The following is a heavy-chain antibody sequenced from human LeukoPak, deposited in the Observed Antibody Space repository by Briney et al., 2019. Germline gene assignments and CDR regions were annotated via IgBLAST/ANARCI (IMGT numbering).Heavy chain of an antibody. CDR2: IYTSGST. D-gene: IGHD3-10*01. V-gene: IGHV4-61*02. J-gene: IGHJ6*02. Sequence: SQTLSLTCTVSGGSISSGSYYWSWIRQPAGTGLEWIGRIYTSGSTNYNPSLKSRVTISVDTSKNQFSLKLSSVTAADTAVYYCAREGLGGSRKYYYYGMDVWGQGTTVTVSS. CDR1: GGSISSGSYY. CDR3: AREGLGGSRKYYYYGMDV.